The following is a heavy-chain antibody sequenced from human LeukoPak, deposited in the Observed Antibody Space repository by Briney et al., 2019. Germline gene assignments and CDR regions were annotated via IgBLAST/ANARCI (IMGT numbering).Heavy chain of an antibody. D-gene: IGHD6-13*01. V-gene: IGHV3-30-3*01. J-gene: IGHJ6*02. CDR3: ARDRLAAAEYYYYGMDV. Sequence: GGSLRLSCAASGFTFSSYAMHWVRQAPGKGLEWVAVISYDGSNKYYADSVKGRFTISRDNSKNTLYLQMNSLRAEDTAMYYCARDRLAAAEYYYYGMDVWGQGTTVTVSS. CDR1: GFTFSSYA. CDR2: ISYDGSNK.